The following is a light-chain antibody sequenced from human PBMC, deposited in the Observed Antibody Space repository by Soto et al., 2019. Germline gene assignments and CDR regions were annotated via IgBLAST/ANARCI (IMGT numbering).Light chain of an antibody. J-gene: IGLJ3*02. V-gene: IGLV2-14*01. CDR2: EVN. Sequence: QSALTQPASVSGSPGQSITIPCTGTSSDVGAYNYVSWYQQRPTKAPKLLIYEVNTRPSGVSTRFSGSKSGITASLTISGLQPEVEADYYCFSYARGSTLVVFGDGTQLPVL. CDR3: FSYARGSTLVV. CDR1: SSDVGAYNY.